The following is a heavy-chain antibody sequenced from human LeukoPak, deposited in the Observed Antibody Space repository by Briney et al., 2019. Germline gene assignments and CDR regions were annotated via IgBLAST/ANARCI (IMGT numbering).Heavy chain of an antibody. V-gene: IGHV4-59*12. J-gene: IGHJ5*02. Sequence: SETLSLTCTVSGGSISSYYWSWIRQPPGKGLEWIGYIYYSGSTNYNPSLKSRVTISVDTSKNQFSLKLSSVTAADTAVYYCARGHRIVVVPAASDWFDPWAREPWSPSPQ. D-gene: IGHD2-2*01. CDR3: ARGHRIVVVPAASDWFDP. CDR1: GGSISSYY. CDR2: IYYSGST.